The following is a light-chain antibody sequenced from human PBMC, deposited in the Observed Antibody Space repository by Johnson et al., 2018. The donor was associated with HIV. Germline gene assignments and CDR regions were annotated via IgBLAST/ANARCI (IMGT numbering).Light chain of an antibody. J-gene: IGLJ1*01. CDR3: GAWDSSLSAYV. Sequence: VLTQPPSVSAAPGQKVTISCSGSSSNIGNNYVSWYQQLPGTAPKLLIYENNKRPSGIPDRFSGSKSGTSATLAITGLQTGDEADYYCGAWDSSLSAYVFGTGTQATV. CDR1: SSNIGNNY. V-gene: IGLV1-51*02. CDR2: ENN.